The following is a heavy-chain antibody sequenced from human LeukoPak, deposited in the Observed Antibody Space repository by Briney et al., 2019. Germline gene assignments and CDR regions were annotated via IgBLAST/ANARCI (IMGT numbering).Heavy chain of an antibody. V-gene: IGHV1-8*01. D-gene: IGHD2-15*01. Sequence: GASVKVSCKASGYTFTSYDINWVRPATGQGLEWMGWMNPNSGNTGYAQKFQGRVTMTRNTSISTAYMELSSLRSEDTAVYYCASGGDIVVDDAFDIWGQGTMVTVSS. CDR3: ASGGDIVVDDAFDI. CDR1: GYTFTSYD. CDR2: MNPNSGNT. J-gene: IGHJ3*02.